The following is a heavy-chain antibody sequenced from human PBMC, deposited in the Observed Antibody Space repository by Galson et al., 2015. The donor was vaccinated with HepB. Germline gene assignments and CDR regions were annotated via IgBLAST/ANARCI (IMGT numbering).Heavy chain of an antibody. Sequence: LSLTCTVSGGSISSGDYYWSWIRQPPGKGLEWIGYIYYSGSTYYNPSLKSRVTISVDTSKNQFSLKLSSVTAADTAVYYCARVGRGSCYSCFDYWGQGTLVTVSS. CDR2: IYYSGST. V-gene: IGHV4-30-4*01. CDR3: ARVGRGSCYSCFDY. D-gene: IGHD2-15*01. J-gene: IGHJ4*02. CDR1: GGSISSGDYY.